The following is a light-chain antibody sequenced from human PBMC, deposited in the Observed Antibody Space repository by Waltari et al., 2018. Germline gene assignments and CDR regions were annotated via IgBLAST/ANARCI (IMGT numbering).Light chain of an antibody. CDR2: EDN. V-gene: IGLV6-57*01. CDR3: QSYDSSKPWV. CDR1: SGSIASNY. J-gene: IGLJ3*02. Sequence: NFMLPQPHSVSESPGKTVTISCTRSSGSIASNYVQWSQQRPGSSPTPVIYEDNQLPSGVPDRFSGSIDSSSNSASLTISGLRTEDEADYDWQSYDSSKPWVFGGGTKLTVL.